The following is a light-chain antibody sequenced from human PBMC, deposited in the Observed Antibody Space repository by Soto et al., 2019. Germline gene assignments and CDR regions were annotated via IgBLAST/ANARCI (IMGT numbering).Light chain of an antibody. V-gene: IGLV2-14*03. J-gene: IGLJ1*01. Sequence: QAVLTQPASVSGSPVQSITISCTGTSSDVGGYNYVSWYQQLPGKAPKLIIYDVSNRPSGVSNRFSASKSANAASLTISGLQAEDEADYYCSSYTSSTTLYVFGSGTKVTVL. CDR3: SSYTSSTTLYV. CDR1: SSDVGGYNY. CDR2: DVS.